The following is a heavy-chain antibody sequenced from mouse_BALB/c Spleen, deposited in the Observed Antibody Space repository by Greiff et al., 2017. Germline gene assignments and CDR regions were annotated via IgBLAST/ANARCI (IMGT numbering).Heavy chain of an antibody. D-gene: IGHD2-10*01. CDR2: IWAGGST. CDR1: GFSLTSYG. CDR3: ARDSSYESGAMDY. J-gene: IGHJ4*01. Sequence: QVQLQQSGPGLVAPSQSLSITCTVSGFSLTSYGVHWVRQPPGKGLEWLGVIWAGGSTNYNSALMSRLSISKDNSKSQVFLKMNSLQTDDTAMYYCARDSSYESGAMDYWGQGTSVTVSS. V-gene: IGHV2-9*02.